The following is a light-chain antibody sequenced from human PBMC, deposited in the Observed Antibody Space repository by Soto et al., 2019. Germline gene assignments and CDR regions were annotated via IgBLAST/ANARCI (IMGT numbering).Light chain of an antibody. V-gene: IGKV3-15*01. Sequence: DIVMTQSPVTLSVSPGGRASLSCRASQSVGSNVAWYQQKPGQPPRLLIYGASTRAAGVPARFSGSGYGRQFSLTISSLQSEDFAIYHCQQHNNWPPWTFGQGTKVDIK. J-gene: IGKJ1*01. CDR1: QSVGSN. CDR3: QQHNNWPPWT. CDR2: GAS.